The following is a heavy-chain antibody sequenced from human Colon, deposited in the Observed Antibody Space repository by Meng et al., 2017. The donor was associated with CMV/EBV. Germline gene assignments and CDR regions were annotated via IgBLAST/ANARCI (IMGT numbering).Heavy chain of an antibody. CDR3: ARDPAGMVMHNARGYFDS. Sequence: SETLSLTCTVSGDSIRGFYWNWIRQSPGKGLEWIGYVYNSESTNYNPSLKSRVTISGDTSKTQISLRLTSVTAADTAVYFCARDPAGMVMHNARGYFDSWGQGTLVTVSS. CDR2: VYNSEST. J-gene: IGHJ4*02. D-gene: IGHD2-8*01. V-gene: IGHV4-59*01. CDR1: GDSIRGFY.